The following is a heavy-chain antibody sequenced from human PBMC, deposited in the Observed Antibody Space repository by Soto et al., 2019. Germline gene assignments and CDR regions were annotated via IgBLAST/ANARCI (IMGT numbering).Heavy chain of an antibody. CDR2: IKEDGSEK. Sequence: PGGYLRLSCGASGFNFSSYAMHWVRQGPGKGLEWVADIKEDGSEKYYGDSVKGRFTMSRDNAQNSLYLQVNNRRVEDTAVYYCARIAAAGRGMDVWGRGTTVTVSS. D-gene: IGHD6-13*01. V-gene: IGHV3-7*01. J-gene: IGHJ6*04. CDR3: ARIAAAGRGMDV. CDR1: GFNFSSYA.